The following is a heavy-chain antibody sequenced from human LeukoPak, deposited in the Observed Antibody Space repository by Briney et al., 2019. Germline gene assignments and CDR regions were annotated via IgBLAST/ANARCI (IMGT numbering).Heavy chain of an antibody. V-gene: IGHV4-59*08. CDR1: GGSISSYY. Sequence: SETLSLTCTVSGGSISSYYWSWIRQPPGKGLEWIGYIYYSGSTNYNPSLKGRVTISVDTSKNQFSLKLSSVTAADTAVYYCARLPPQAAAGYDYWGQGTLVTVSS. J-gene: IGHJ4*02. CDR2: IYYSGST. CDR3: ARLPPQAAAGYDY. D-gene: IGHD6-13*01.